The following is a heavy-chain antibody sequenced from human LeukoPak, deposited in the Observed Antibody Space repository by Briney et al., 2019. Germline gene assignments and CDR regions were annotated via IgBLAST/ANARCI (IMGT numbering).Heavy chain of an antibody. Sequence: GGSLRLSCAASGFTFSSYSMNWVRQAPGKGLEWVSSISSSSSYIYYADSVKGRFTISRDNAKNSLYLQMNSLRAEDTAVYYCARDFLRSGYFDYWAQGTLVTVSS. CDR2: ISSSSSYI. V-gene: IGHV3-21*01. CDR1: GFTFSSYS. J-gene: IGHJ4*02. D-gene: IGHD3-3*01. CDR3: ARDFLRSGYFDY.